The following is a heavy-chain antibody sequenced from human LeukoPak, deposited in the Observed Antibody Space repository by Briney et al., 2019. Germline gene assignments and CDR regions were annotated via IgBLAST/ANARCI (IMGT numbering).Heavy chain of an antibody. CDR3: ARGGIYSYVTFDY. J-gene: IGHJ4*02. D-gene: IGHD5-18*01. V-gene: IGHV3-74*01. Sequence: GSLRLSCAASGFTFSSYWMHWVRQVPGKGLVWVSRINSDGSSTSYADSVKGRFTISRDNAKNTLYLQMNSLRAEDTAVYYCARGGIYSYVTFDYWGQGTLVTVSS. CDR1: GFTFSSYW. CDR2: INSDGSST.